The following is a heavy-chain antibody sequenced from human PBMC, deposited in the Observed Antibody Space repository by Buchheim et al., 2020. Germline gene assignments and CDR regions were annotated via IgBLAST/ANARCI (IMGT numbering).Heavy chain of an antibody. CDR1: GGSISSYY. CDR2: IYYSWST. V-gene: IGHV4-59*01. CDR3: ARVPGYYDFWSGYYTGWFDP. J-gene: IGHJ5*02. Sequence: QVQLQESGPGLVKPSETLSLTCTVSGGSISSYYWSWIRQPPGKGLEWIGYIYYSWSTNYNPSLKSRVTISVDTSKNQFSLKLSSVTAADTAVYYCARVPGYYDFWSGYYTGWFDPWGQGTL. D-gene: IGHD3-3*01.